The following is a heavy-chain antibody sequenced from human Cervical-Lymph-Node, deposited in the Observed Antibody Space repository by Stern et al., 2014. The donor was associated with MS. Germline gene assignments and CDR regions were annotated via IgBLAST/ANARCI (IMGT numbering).Heavy chain of an antibody. J-gene: IGHJ4*02. CDR3: ARGGVGART. D-gene: IGHD1-26*01. CDR1: GFSFSSNA. Sequence: EVQLVESGGGLVHPGGSLRLSCAASGFSFSSNAMHWVRQAPGKGLEFVSAISSNGSRTYYASSVEVRFTISRDNSKNTLYLQMGSLRTYDMAVYYCARGGVGARTWGQGTLVTVSS. CDR2: ISSNGSRT. V-gene: IGHV3-64*01.